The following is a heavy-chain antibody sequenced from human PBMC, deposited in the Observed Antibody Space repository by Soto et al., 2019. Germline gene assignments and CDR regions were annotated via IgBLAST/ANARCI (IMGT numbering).Heavy chain of an antibody. D-gene: IGHD6-19*01. V-gene: IGHV3-21*01. Sequence: EVQLVESGGGLVKPGGSLRLSCAASGFTFSSYSMNWVRQAPGKGLEWVSSISSSSSYIYYADSVKGRFTISRDNAKNSLYLQMNSLRAEDTAVYYCARDKGQWLGDSYYYYGMDVWGQGTTVTVSS. CDR3: ARDKGQWLGDSYYYYGMDV. CDR2: ISSSSSYI. CDR1: GFTFSSYS. J-gene: IGHJ6*02.